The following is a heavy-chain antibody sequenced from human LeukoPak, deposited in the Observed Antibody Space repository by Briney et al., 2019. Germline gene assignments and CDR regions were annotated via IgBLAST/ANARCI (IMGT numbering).Heavy chain of an antibody. CDR3: YCYDGTGLRY. V-gene: IGHV3-15*01. CDR1: GFTFNNAW. J-gene: IGHJ4*02. CDR2: IKRKTDGGTI. D-gene: IGHD3-22*01. Sequence: PGGPLRLSCATSGFTFNNAWMSWVRQAPGKGLEWVGRIKRKTDGGTIDYAAPVKGRFSISRDDSKNTLYLQMNSLQIEDTAVYYCYCYDGTGLRYWGQGTLVTVSS.